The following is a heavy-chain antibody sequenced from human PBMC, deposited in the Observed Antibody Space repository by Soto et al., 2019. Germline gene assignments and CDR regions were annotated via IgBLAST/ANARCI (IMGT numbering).Heavy chain of an antibody. V-gene: IGHV3-23*01. CDR1: VCTFSSSA. CDR2: VSANGQGI. CDR3: AKDRNYNRDYFKY. J-gene: IGHJ4*02. D-gene: IGHD1-20*01. Sequence: VGSVRLSCASSVCTFSSSAISCVRHSPGKGLEWVSAVSANGQGIYYADSVRGRFTISRDNSKNTVFLHMDSLSAEDTAVYYCAKDRNYNRDYFKYLGQGTLVIVSS.